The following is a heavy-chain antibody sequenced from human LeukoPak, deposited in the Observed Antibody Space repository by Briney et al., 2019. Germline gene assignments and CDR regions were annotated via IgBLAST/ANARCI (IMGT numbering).Heavy chain of an antibody. V-gene: IGHV3-73*01. J-gene: IGHJ5*02. Sequence: PGGSLRLSCAASGFTFSGSAMHWVRQASGKGLEWVGRIRSKANSYATAYAASVKGRFTISRDDSKNTAYLQMNGLKTEDTAVYYCNPTPSPGPWGQGTLVTVSS. CDR3: NPTPSPGP. CDR1: GFTFSGSA. CDR2: IRSKANSYAT.